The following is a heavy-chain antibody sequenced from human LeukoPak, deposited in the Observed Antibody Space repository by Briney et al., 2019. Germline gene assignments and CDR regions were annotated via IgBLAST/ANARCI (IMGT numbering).Heavy chain of an antibody. CDR1: GYTFTNFD. V-gene: IGHV1-8*01. D-gene: IGHD2-2*01. CDR2: MNPVTGDA. Sequence: ASVKVSCKASGYTFTNFDINWVRQAPGQGLEWMGWMNPVTGDAGSTQKFQGRVTLTRDTSISTAYMELSSLTSDDTAFYYCARAPMGTAAFYWGQGTLVTVSS. J-gene: IGHJ4*02. CDR3: ARAPMGTAAFY.